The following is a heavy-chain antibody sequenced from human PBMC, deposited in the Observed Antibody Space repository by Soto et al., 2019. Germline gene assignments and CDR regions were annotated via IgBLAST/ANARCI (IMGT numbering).Heavy chain of an antibody. CDR3: ARQGAYSSSWYRAIDY. CDR1: GGSISSSSYY. CDR2: IYYSGST. D-gene: IGHD6-13*01. Sequence: SETLSLTCTVSGGSISSSSYYWGWIRQPPGKGLEWIGSIYYSGSTYYNPSLKSRVTISVDTSKNQFSLKLSSVTAADTAVYYRARQGAYSSSWYRAIDYWGQGTLVTVSS. J-gene: IGHJ4*02. V-gene: IGHV4-39*01.